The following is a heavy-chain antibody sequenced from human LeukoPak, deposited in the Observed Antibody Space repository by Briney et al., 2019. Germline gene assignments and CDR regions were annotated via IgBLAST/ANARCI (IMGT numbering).Heavy chain of an antibody. CDR1: GFSLSTRGIC. CDR3: ARVSRGNYGMYYFDY. CDR2: IDWDDDK. V-gene: IGHV2-70*11. Sequence: SGPALLKPTQTLTLTFTFSGFSLSTRGICVSWIRQPPGKALEWLARIDWDDDKYYNTSLRTRLTISKDTSKNQVVLTMTNMDPVDTATYYCARVSRGNYGMYYFDYWGQGSLVTVSS. D-gene: IGHD4-4*01. J-gene: IGHJ4*02.